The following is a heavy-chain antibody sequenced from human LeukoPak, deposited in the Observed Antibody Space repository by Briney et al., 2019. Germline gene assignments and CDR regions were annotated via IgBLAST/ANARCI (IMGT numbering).Heavy chain of an antibody. Sequence: GGSLRLSCAASGFTFSSYAMSWVRQAPGKGLEWVSAISGSGGSTYYADSVKGRFTISRDNSKNTLYLQMNSLRAEDTAVYYCAKDASTMVRGVTIRLFDYWGQGTLVTVSS. CDR3: AKDASTMVRGVTIRLFDY. CDR1: GFTFSSYA. J-gene: IGHJ4*02. D-gene: IGHD3-10*01. V-gene: IGHV3-23*01. CDR2: ISGSGGST.